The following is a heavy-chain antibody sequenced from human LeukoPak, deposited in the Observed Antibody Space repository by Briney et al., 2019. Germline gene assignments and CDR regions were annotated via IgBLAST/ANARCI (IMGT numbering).Heavy chain of an antibody. CDR2: IYPGDSDT. CDR3: ARQVATPNWFDP. V-gene: IGHV5-51*01. CDR1: W. J-gene: IGHJ5*02. Sequence: WIGWVRQMPGKGLEWMGIIYPGDSDTRYSPSFQGQVTISADKSISTAYLQWSSLKASDTAMYYCARQVATPNWFDPWGQGTLVTVSS. D-gene: IGHD5-12*01.